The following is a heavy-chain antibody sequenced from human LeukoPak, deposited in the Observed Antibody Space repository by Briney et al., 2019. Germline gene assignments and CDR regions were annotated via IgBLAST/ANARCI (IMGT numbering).Heavy chain of an antibody. CDR2: IHYSGAT. D-gene: IGHD2-21*02. Sequence: PSETLSLTCTVSGGSISSDYWSWIRQPPGKRLEWIGYIHYSGATNYNPSLKSRVTISVDTSKNQFSLKLSSVTAADTALYYCATLRGASTAVFDSWGQGTLVTVSS. V-gene: IGHV4-59*08. CDR1: GGSISSDY. J-gene: IGHJ4*02. CDR3: ATLRGASTAVFDS.